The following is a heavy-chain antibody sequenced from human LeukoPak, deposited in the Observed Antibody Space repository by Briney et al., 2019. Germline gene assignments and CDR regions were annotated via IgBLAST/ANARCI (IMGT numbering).Heavy chain of an antibody. CDR3: AKASVVVVGSTTDYFDN. V-gene: IGHV3-23*01. CDR1: GFRFTNYA. D-gene: IGHD2-15*01. CDR2: ISGSGGGT. J-gene: IGHJ4*02. Sequence: GGSLKLSCAASGFRFTNYAMSWVRQAPGKGLEWVSAISGSGGGTYYADSVRGRFTISRDNSKNTLYPQMNSLRAEDTALYYCAKASVVVVGSTTDYFDNWGQGTLVTVSS.